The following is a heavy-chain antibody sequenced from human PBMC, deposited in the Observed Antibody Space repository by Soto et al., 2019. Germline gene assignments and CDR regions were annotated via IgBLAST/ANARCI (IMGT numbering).Heavy chain of an antibody. CDR2: IVPIFGTL. J-gene: IGHJ3*02. CDR1: GDTFSTYA. Sequence: QVQLVQSGAEVKKPGSSVKVSCKASGDTFSTYAVTWVRQAPGQGFEWMGSIVPIFGTLKYAQKFEGRVKITADESTTTAYMELSSLRSEDTAIYYCARDIPIPGPSYAFDIWGQGTMVTVSS. CDR3: ARDIPIPGPSYAFDI. V-gene: IGHV1-69*15. D-gene: IGHD2-2*02.